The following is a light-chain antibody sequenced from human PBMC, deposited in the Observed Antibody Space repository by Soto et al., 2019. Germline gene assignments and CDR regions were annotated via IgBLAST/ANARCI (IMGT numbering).Light chain of an antibody. CDR2: EAA. CDR1: QYIHNY. CDR3: QQSNNSPWT. J-gene: IGKJ1*01. V-gene: IGKV1-5*03. Sequence: DIQMTQSPSTLSASVGDRVTITCRASQYIHNYLAWYQQKPGEAPKLLIYEAANLESGVPSRFSGSGTGTEFTLIISSLQPDDFATYYCQQSNNSPWTFGQGTRVEI.